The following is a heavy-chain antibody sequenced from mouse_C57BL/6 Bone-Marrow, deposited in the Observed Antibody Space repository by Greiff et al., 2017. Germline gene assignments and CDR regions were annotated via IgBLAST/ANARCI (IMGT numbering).Heavy chain of an antibody. CDR2: IDPANGNT. D-gene: IGHD1-1*01. V-gene: IGHV14-3*01. J-gene: IGHJ1*03. CDR1: GFNLKNTY. Sequence: VAELVRPGAPVKLSCTASGFNLKNTYMHWVKQRPEQGLEWIGGIDPANGNTKYAPKFQGKATITADTSSNTPDLQLSSLTSEDTAVYYCAYYGSRYFDVWGTGTTVTVSA. CDR3: AYYGSRYFDV.